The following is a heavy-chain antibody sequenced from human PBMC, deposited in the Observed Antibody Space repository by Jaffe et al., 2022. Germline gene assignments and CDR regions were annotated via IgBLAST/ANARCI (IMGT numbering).Heavy chain of an antibody. J-gene: IGHJ6*04. CDR3: AKSSGSGSYYNGVDV. CDR1: GFTFSSYG. V-gene: IGHV3-30*02. Sequence: QVQLVESGGGVVQPGGSLRLSCAASGFTFSSYGMHWVRQAPGKGLEWVAFIRYDGSNKYYADSVKGRFTISRDNSKNTLYLQMNSLRAEDTAVYYCAKSSGSGSYYNGVDVWGKGTTVTVSS. CDR2: IRYDGSNK. D-gene: IGHD3-10*01.